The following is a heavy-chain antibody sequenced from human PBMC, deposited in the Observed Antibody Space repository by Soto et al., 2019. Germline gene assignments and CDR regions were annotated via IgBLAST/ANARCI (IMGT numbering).Heavy chain of an antibody. CDR2: ISAYNGNT. D-gene: IGHD2-15*01. J-gene: IGHJ6*02. CDR3: ARAPRALGYCSGGSCHEYYYYYYGMDV. V-gene: IGHV1-18*04. Sequence: GASVKVSCKASGYTFTSYSISWVRQAPGQGLEWMGWISAYNGNTNYAQKLQGRVTMTTDTSTSTAYMELRSLRSDDTAVYYCARAPRALGYCSGGSCHEYYYYYYGMDVWGQGTTVTVSS. CDR1: GYTFTSYS.